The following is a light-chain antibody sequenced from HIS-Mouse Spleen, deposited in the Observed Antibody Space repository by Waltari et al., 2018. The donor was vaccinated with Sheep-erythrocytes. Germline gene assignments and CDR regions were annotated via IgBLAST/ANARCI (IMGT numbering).Light chain of an antibody. V-gene: IGLV2-11*01. CDR3: CSYAGSYNHV. Sequence: QSALTQPRSVSGSPGQAVTISCTGTSRDVCGYNYVTWYQQYPGKAPKLIIYDVSKRPSGVPDRFSGSKSGNTASLTISGLQAEDEADYYCCSYAGSYNHVFATGTKVTVL. CDR1: SRDVCGYNY. CDR2: DVS. J-gene: IGLJ1*01.